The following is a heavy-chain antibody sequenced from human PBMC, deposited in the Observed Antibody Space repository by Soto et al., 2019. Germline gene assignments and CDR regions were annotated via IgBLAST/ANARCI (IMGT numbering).Heavy chain of an antibody. J-gene: IGHJ3*01. CDR2: ISGGGGNT. CDR3: AKGFIVVVTVLRPDDAFDV. Sequence: DVQLLESGGGLVQPGGSLSLPCEPPGFTLGNYGMTGVRQPPGKGLEWVSGISGGGGNTYYADSVKGRFTISRDPSKNTVFLEMNSLRAEDTAVYYCAKGFIVVVTVLRPDDAFDVWGQGTLVTVSS. CDR1: GFTLGNYG. D-gene: IGHD2-21*02. V-gene: IGHV3-23*01.